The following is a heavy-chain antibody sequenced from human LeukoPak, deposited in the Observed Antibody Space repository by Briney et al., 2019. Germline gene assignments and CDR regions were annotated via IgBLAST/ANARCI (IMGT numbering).Heavy chain of an antibody. V-gene: IGHV3-21*01. D-gene: IGHD4-23*01. Sequence: PGKXXXXXSSITVSSRYIYYADSVKGRFTIPRDNAKNSLYLQMNSLRVEDTGVYYCARDEVHGGNSDWGQGTLVTVSS. CDR3: ARDEVHGGNSD. CDR2: ITVSSRYI. J-gene: IGHJ4*02.